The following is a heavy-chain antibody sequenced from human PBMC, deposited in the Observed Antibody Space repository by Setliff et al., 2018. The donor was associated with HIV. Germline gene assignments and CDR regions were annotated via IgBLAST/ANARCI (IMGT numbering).Heavy chain of an antibody. J-gene: IGHJ3*02. Sequence: SETLSLTCAVSGGSISGFNWWSWVRQTPGRGLEWIGEIYHYGSTNYNPSLMSRVTIFVDTSKNQFSLKLRSVTASDTAVYYCARQPHDFDSSGYYGDAFDIWGQGTMVTVSS. CDR3: ARQPHDFDSSGYYGDAFDI. CDR2: IYHYGST. D-gene: IGHD3-22*01. CDR1: GGSISGFNW. V-gene: IGHV4-4*02.